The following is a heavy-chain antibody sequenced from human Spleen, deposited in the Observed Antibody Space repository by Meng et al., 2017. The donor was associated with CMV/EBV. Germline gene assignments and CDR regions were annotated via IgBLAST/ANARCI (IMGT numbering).Heavy chain of an antibody. Sequence: VQLVQSGSEVKKPGAAVKGPCKASGYTFTSYGMSWLRQAPGQGLEWMGWISAYNGNTIYAQKVQGRVTMTTDASTNTAYLELRSLRSDDTAVYYCARDQQLIPAEYFQHWGPGTLVTVSS. V-gene: IGHV1-18*01. CDR2: ISAYNGNT. D-gene: IGHD6-13*01. CDR1: GYTFTSYG. CDR3: ARDQQLIPAEYFQH. J-gene: IGHJ1*01.